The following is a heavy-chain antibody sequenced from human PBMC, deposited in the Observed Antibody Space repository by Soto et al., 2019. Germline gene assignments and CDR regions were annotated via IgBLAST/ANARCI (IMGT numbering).Heavy chain of an antibody. CDR2: IIPILGIA. CDR3: ARNSAESFEYFQH. V-gene: IGHV1-69*02. Sequence: SVKVSCKASGGTFSSYTISWVRQAPGQGLEWMGRIIPILGIANYAQKFQGRVTITADKSTSTAYMELSSLRSEDTAVYYCARNSAESFEYFQHWGQGTLVTVSS. J-gene: IGHJ1*01. D-gene: IGHD2-2*01. CDR1: GGTFSSYT.